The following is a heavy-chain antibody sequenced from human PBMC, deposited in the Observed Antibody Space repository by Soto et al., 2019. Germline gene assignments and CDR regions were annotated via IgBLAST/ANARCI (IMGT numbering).Heavy chain of an antibody. CDR3: ATHAWDF. Sequence: EVQLLESGGGLVQPGGSLRLSCEASGITFSRYDMSWVRQAPGKGLEWVSAINGGRSFYGDSVEGRFTVSRDNSKNTLYLQMNSLRVADTAIYYCATHAWDFWGQGTLVTVSS. J-gene: IGHJ4*02. D-gene: IGHD2-2*01. CDR2: INGGRS. CDR1: GITFSRYD. V-gene: IGHV3-23*01.